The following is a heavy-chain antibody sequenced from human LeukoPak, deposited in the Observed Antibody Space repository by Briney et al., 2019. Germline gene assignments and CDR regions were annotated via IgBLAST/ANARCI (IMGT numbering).Heavy chain of an antibody. CDR3: ARDREVVTAMRAMDV. D-gene: IGHD2-21*02. CDR1: GGSISSSNW. J-gene: IGHJ6*03. CDR2: IYHSGST. V-gene: IGHV4-4*02. Sequence: NPSETLSLTCAVSGGSISSSNWWSWVRQPPGKGLEWIGEIYHSGSTNYNPSLKSRVTISVDKSKNQFSLKLSSVTAADTAVYYCARDREVVTAMRAMDVWGKGTTVTVSS.